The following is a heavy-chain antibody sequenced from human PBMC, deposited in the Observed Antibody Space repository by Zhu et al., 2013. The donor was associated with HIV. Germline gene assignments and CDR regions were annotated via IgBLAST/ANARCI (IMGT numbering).Heavy chain of an antibody. J-gene: IGHJ4*02. CDR1: GGSFSGYY. CDR2: INHSGST. CDR3: ARVLRIQLWLSYMYYFDY. Sequence: QVQLQQWGAGLLKPSETLSLTCAVYGGSFSGYYWSWIRQPPGKGLEWIGEINHSGSTNYNPSLKSRVTISVDTSKNQFSLKLSSVTAADTAVYYCARVLRIQLWLSYMYYFDYWGQGTLVTVSS. D-gene: IGHD5-18*01. V-gene: IGHV4-34*01.